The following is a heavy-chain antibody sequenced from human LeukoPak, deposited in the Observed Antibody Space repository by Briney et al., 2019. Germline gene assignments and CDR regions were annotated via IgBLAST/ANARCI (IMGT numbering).Heavy chain of an antibody. J-gene: IGHJ4*02. CDR2: ITGSGGDT. D-gene: IGHD6-19*01. CDR1: GFTFSSYA. V-gene: IGHV3-23*01. CDR3: AANGESTGWFWIY. Sequence: GGSLRLSCAASGFTFSSYAMSWVRQAPGKGVEWVSAITGSGGDTYYADSVKGRFTISRDNSKNTLYLQMNSLRAEDSAVYYCAANGESTGWFWIYWGQGTLVTVSS.